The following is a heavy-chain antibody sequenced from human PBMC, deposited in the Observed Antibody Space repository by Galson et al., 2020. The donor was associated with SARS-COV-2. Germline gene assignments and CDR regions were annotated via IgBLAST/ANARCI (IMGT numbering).Heavy chain of an antibody. V-gene: IGHV1-2*02. CDR3: ARVGAVAGRYGCGMGG. CDR2: INPNSGGT. CDR1: GYTFTSYY. Sequence: ASVKVSCKASGYTFTSYYMHWVRQAPGQGLEWMGWINPNSGGTTYAQKFQGRVTMTRDTSTSTAYMELSRVRSEDTAVYYCARVGAVAGRYGCGMGGWGQGATGTLAS. J-gene: IGHJ6*01. D-gene: IGHD6-19*01.